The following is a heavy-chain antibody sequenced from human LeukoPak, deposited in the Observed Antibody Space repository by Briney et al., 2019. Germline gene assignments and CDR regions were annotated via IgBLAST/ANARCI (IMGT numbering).Heavy chain of an antibody. D-gene: IGHD4-17*01. CDR1: GLTFTNYV. CDR2: IIGSGGTT. J-gene: IGHJ4*02. CDR3: ARVATANYGDWDY. V-gene: IGHV3-23*01. Sequence: GGSLRLSCAASGLTFTNYVMGWVRQAPGKGLEWVSLIIGSGGTTYYADSVKGRLTISRDNSKNSLYLQMNSLRAEDTAVYYCARVATANYGDWDYWGQGTLVTVSS.